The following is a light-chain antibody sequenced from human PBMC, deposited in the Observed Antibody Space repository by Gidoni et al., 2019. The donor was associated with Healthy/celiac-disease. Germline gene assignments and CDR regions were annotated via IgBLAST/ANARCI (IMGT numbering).Light chain of an antibody. V-gene: IGKV1-5*01. CDR2: DAS. J-gene: IGKJ1*01. CDR1: QSISSW. CDR3: QQYNSYPWM. Sequence: DIQMTQSPSTLSASVGDRVTITCRASQSISSWLAWYQQKPGKAPKLLIYDASSLESGVPSRFSGSGSGTEFTLTISSLQPDDFATYYCQQYNSYPWMFGQXTKVEIK.